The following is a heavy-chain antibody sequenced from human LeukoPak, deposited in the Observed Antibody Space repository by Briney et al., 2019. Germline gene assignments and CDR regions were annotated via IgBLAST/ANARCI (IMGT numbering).Heavy chain of an antibody. Sequence: GGSLRLSCAASGFTFSYYYMSWLRQAPGKGLESASYISSSGSTIYYADSVKGRFTISRDNAKNSLYLQMNSLRAEDTAVYYCARDGYSYGLNWFDPWGQGTLVTVSS. CDR3: ARDGYSYGLNWFDP. CDR1: GFTFSYYY. CDR2: ISSSGSTI. D-gene: IGHD5-18*01. J-gene: IGHJ5*02. V-gene: IGHV3-11*04.